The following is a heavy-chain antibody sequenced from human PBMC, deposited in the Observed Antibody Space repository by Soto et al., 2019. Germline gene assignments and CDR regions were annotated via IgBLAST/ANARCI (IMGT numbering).Heavy chain of an antibody. CDR3: ARETLSIVGKWEPLVRAAFDI. Sequence: QVQLVQSGAEVKKPGSSVKVSCKASGGTFSSYAISWVRQAPGPGLAWMGGIIPIFGTANYAQKFQGRVTITADESTSTAYMELSRLSSEDTAVYYCARETLSIVGKWEPLVRAAFDIWGQGTMVTVSS. V-gene: IGHV1-69*01. D-gene: IGHD1-26*01. J-gene: IGHJ3*02. CDR2: IIPIFGTA. CDR1: GGTFSSYA.